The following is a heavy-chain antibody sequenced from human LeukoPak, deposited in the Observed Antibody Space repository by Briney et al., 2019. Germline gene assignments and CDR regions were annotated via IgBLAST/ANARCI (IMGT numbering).Heavy chain of an antibody. CDR3: AKVDGYNSGWYDS. CDR2: ISSSGSTI. CDR1: AFTFRSYS. V-gene: IGHV3-48*04. D-gene: IGHD6-19*01. J-gene: IGHJ5*01. Sequence: PGGSLRLSCAASAFTFRSYSMNWVRQAPGKGLEWVSYISSSGSTIYYADSVKGRFTISRDNAKNSLYLQMDILKPEDTAFYYCAKVDGYNSGWYDSWGQGTLVTVSS.